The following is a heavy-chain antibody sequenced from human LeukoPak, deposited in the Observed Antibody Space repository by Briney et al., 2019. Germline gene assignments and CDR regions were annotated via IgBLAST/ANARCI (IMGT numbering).Heavy chain of an antibody. J-gene: IGHJ1*01. V-gene: IGHV1-69*13. CDR2: IIPIFGTA. D-gene: IGHD2-2*01. Sequence: ASVKVSCKASGGTFSSYAISWVRQAPEQGLEWMGGIIPIFGTANYAQKFQGRVTITADESTSTAYMELSSLRSEDTAVYYCARYRGKFQLLLYRHWGQGRLVTVSS. CDR1: GGTFSSYA. CDR3: ARYRGKFQLLLYRH.